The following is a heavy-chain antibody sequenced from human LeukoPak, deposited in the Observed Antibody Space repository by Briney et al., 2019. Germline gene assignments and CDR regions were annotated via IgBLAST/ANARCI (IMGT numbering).Heavy chain of an antibody. V-gene: IGHV3-30-3*01. CDR1: GFTFSSYA. CDR2: ISYDGSNK. Sequence: GGSLRLSCAASGFTFSSYAMHWVRRAPGKGLEWVAVISYDGSNKYYADSVKGRFTISRDNSKNTLYLQMNSLRAEDTAVYYCARERGATVLRFLEWLFGYWGQGTLVTVSS. J-gene: IGHJ4*02. CDR3: ARERGATVLRFLEWLFGY. D-gene: IGHD3-3*01.